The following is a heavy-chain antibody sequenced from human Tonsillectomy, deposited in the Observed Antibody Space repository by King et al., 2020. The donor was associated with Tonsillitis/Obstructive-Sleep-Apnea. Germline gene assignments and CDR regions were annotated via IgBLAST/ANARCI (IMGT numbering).Heavy chain of an antibody. Sequence: VQLVESGGGLVQPGRSLRLSCAASGFTFDDYDMHWVRQAPGKGLEWVSGITWNSGSVGHADSVKGRFTISGDNTQNSLYLQMNSLRAEDTALYYCAKGGDCSSASCYQEKYYYYVDVGGKGATVSVS. J-gene: IGHJ6*03. CDR1: GFTFDDYD. CDR2: ITWNSGSV. D-gene: IGHD2-2*01. V-gene: IGHV3-9*01. CDR3: AKGGDCSSASCYQEKYYYYVDV.